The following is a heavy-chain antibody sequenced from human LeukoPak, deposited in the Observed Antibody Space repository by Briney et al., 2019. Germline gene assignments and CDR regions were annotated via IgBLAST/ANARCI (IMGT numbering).Heavy chain of an antibody. J-gene: IGHJ4*02. V-gene: IGHV3-23*01. CDR1: GFTFSSYA. CDR3: ARDLRWLQLEMGFDY. CDR2: ISGSGGST. Sequence: GGSLRLSCAASGFTFSSYAMSWVRQVPGKGLEWVSAISGSGGSTYYADSVKGRFTISRDNSKNTLYLQMNSLRAEDTAVYYCARDLRWLQLEMGFDYWGQGTLVTVSS. D-gene: IGHD5-24*01.